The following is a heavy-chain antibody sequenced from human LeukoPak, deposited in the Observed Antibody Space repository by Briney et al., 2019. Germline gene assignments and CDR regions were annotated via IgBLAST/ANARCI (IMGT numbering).Heavy chain of an antibody. J-gene: IGHJ5*02. CDR2: IYYSGST. D-gene: IGHD2-15*01. Sequence: SETLSLTCTVSGGSISSSSYYWGWIRQPPGKGLEWSGRIYYSGSTYYNPSLKCRVTISVDTSKNQFSLKLSSVTAADTAVYYCARGLGTCSGGSCYRFVWFDPWGQGTLVTVSS. CDR1: GGSISSSSYY. CDR3: ARGLGTCSGGSCYRFVWFDP. V-gene: IGHV4-39*07.